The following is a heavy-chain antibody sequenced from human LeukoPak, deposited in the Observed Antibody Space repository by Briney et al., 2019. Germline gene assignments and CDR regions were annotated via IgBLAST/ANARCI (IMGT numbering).Heavy chain of an antibody. J-gene: IGHJ4*02. D-gene: IGHD6-13*01. CDR3: ARDSGWWRFDF. CDR2: IKEDGSEK. Sequence: GGSLRLSCAASGFDFSSNWMHWVRQAPGQGLEWVASIKEDGSEKHYVDSVKGRFTISRDNGKNSLYLQMNSLRAEDTAVYYCARDSGWWRFDFWGQGTLVTVSS. V-gene: IGHV3-7*03. CDR1: GFDFSSNW.